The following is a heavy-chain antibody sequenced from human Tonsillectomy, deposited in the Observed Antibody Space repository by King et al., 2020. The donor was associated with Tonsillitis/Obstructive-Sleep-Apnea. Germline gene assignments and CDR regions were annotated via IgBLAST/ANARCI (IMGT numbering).Heavy chain of an antibody. J-gene: IGHJ6*03. CDR3: ARRRFLEWSGGAYYYYMDV. CDR2: ITTNNGST. Sequence: QLVQSGTEVKKPGASVKVSCKASGYTFTNYVVSWVRQAPGQGLEWMGWITTNNGSTDYAQRLQGRVTLTTDTSTTTAYMGLRSLRSDDTAVYYCARRRFLEWSGGAYYYYMDVWGKGTTVTVSS. V-gene: IGHV1-18*01. CDR1: GYTFTNYV. D-gene: IGHD3-3*01.